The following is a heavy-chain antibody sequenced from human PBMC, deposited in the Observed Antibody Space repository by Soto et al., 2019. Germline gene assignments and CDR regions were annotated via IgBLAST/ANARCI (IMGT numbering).Heavy chain of an antibody. CDR3: PRGGAFDY. CDR1: GGSISSGGYS. V-gene: IGHV4-30-2*01. CDR2: IYHSGST. Sequence: QLQLQESGSGLVKPSQTLSLTCAVSGGSISSGGYSWSWIRQPPGKGLEWIGYIYHSGSTYYNPSLKRRVTISVDRPKNQFSWKLGSVPAGERPVYSCPRGGAFDYWGQGTLVTVSS. J-gene: IGHJ4*02. D-gene: IGHD3-10*01.